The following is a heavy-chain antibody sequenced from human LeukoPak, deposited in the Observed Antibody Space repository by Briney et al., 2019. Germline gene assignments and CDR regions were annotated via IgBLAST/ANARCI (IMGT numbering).Heavy chain of an antibody. CDR2: IYPGDSDT. CDR1: GYSFPTYW. J-gene: IGHJ4*02. CDR3: ATQSSVWNIDY. V-gene: IGHV5-51*01. Sequence: GESLKISCKGSGYSFPTYWIGWVRQMPGKGLEWMGIIYPGDSDTRYSPSFQGQVTISADKSISTAYLQWSSLKASDTAMYYCATQSSVWNIDYWGQGTLVTVSS. D-gene: IGHD6-19*01.